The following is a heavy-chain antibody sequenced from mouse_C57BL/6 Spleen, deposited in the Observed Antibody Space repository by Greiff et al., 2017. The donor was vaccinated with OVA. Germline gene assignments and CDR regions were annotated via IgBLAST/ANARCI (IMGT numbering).Heavy chain of an antibody. J-gene: IGHJ2*01. Sequence: QVQLQQPGAELVMPGASVKLSCKASGYTFTSYWMHWVKRRPGQGLEWIGEIDPSDSYTNYNQKFKGKSTLTVDKSSSTAYMQLSSLTSEDSAVYYCARSYYDYDGEGCYVDYWGQGTTLTVSS. CDR1: GYTFTSYW. V-gene: IGHV1-69*01. CDR3: ARSYYDYDGEGCYVDY. CDR2: IDPSDSYT. D-gene: IGHD2-4*01.